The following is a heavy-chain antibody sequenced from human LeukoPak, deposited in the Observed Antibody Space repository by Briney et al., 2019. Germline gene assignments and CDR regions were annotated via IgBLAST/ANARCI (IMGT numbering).Heavy chain of an antibody. V-gene: IGHV4-39*01. CDR3: ARRLDIVVPHYYYYMDV. D-gene: IGHD2-15*01. CDR2: IYYSGST. CDR1: GGSISSSSYY. Sequence: PSETLSLTCTVSGGSISSSSYYWGWIRPPPGKGLEWIGSIYYSGSTYYNPSLKSRVTISVDTSKNQFSLKLSSVTAADTAVYYCARRLDIVVPHYYYYMDVWGKGTTVTVSS. J-gene: IGHJ6*03.